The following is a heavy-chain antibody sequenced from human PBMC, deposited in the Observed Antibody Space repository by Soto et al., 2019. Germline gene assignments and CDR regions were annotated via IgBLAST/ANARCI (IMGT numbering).Heavy chain of an antibody. Sequence: QVQLVQSGAEVKKPGSSVKVSCKASGGNFSRYAISWLRQAPGQGLEWMGGIITVFRTTNYEQKLQGRVTITADGSTRTASMELSRLTSADTAAYYCARSSPGRLVQTPTGNQYYSALDVWGQGTTVTVSS. J-gene: IGHJ6*02. D-gene: IGHD3-10*01. CDR1: GGNFSRYA. V-gene: IGHV1-69*01. CDR2: IITVFRTT. CDR3: ARSSPGRLVQTPTGNQYYSALDV.